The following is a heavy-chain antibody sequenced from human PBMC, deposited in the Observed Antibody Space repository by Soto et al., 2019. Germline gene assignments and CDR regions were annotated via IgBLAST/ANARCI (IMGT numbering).Heavy chain of an antibody. V-gene: IGHV3-66*01. J-gene: IGHJ4*02. CDR3: AGVHASNYHYFDY. D-gene: IGHD4-4*01. CDR2: IFSAGST. Sequence: GGSLRFSFTASGFTVSSYRMSWARQAPGKGRKWTTVIFSAGSTDYADSVKGRFTISRDNSKNTLYLQMSSLRAEDTAVYYCAGVHASNYHYFDYWGQGTLVTVSS. CDR1: GFTVSSYR.